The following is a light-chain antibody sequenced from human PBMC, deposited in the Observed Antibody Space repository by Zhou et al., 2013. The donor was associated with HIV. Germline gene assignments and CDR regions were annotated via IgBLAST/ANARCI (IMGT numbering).Light chain of an antibody. V-gene: IGKV1-39*01. CDR3: QQSYSTPET. J-gene: IGKJ3*01. Sequence: DIQMAQSPSSLSASVGDRVTITCRASQSIRSSLNWYQQKPGKAPKLLIFAASSLESGVPSRFSGSGSGTDFTLTISSLQPEDFATYYCQQSYSTPETFGPGTKVDIK. CDR2: AAS. CDR1: QSIRSS.